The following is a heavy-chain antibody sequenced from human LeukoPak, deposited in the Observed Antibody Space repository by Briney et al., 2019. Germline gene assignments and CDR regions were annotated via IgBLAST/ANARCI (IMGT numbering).Heavy chain of an antibody. J-gene: IGHJ4*02. V-gene: IGHV3-23*01. CDR3: AKDRSCTNDICHGDFDY. CDR2: ISGSGGST. Sequence: GGSLRLSCAASGFTFSSYAVSWVRQAPGKGLEWVSSISGSGGSTYSADSVKGRFTISRDNSKNTLYPQMNSPRAEDTALYYCAKDRSCTNDICHGDFDYWGQGTLVTVSS. D-gene: IGHD2-8*01. CDR1: GFTFSSYA.